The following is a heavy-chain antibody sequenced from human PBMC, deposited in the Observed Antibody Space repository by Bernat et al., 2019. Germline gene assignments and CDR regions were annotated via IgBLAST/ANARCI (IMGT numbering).Heavy chain of an antibody. CDR2: ISYDGSNK. CDR1: GFTFSSYA. J-gene: IGHJ4*02. D-gene: IGHD4-17*01. CDR3: ARDPPDYGFDY. Sequence: QVQLVESGGGVVQPGRSLRLSCAASGFTFSSYAMHWVRQAPGKGLEWVAVISYDGSNKYYADSVKGRFTISRDNAKNSLYLQMNSLRAEDTAVYYCARDPPDYGFDYWGQGTLVTVSS. V-gene: IGHV3-30-3*01.